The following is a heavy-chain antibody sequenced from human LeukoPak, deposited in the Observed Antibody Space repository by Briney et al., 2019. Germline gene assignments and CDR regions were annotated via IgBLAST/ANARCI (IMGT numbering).Heavy chain of an antibody. J-gene: IGHJ1*01. D-gene: IGHD2-21*02. Sequence: GGSLRLSCAASGFTFSSYAMSWVRQAPGKGLEWVSAISGSGGSTYYADSVKGQFTISRDNSKNTLYLQMNSLRAEDTAVYYCAKDPLAYCGGDCYSGYFQHWGQGTLVTVSS. CDR1: GFTFSSYA. CDR2: ISGSGGST. CDR3: AKDPLAYCGGDCYSGYFQH. V-gene: IGHV3-23*01.